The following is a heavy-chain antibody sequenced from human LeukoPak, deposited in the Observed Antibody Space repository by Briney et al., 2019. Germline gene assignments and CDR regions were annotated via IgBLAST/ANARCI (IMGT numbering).Heavy chain of an antibody. D-gene: IGHD1-26*01. V-gene: IGHV4-39*07. CDR3: ARDIDDVGALLDF. J-gene: IGHJ4*02. Sequence: SETLSLTCTISDDSISSNRYFCAWIRQPPGKCLEWVASINYSGSTYYNPSISSPLTISIDTAKRQFSLKLTSVTAADTALYSCARDIDDVGALLDFWGQGTLVTVSS. CDR1: DDSISSNRYF. CDR2: INYSGST.